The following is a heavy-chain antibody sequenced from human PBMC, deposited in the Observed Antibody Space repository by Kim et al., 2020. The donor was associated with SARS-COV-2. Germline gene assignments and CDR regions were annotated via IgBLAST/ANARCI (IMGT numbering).Heavy chain of an antibody. V-gene: IGHV4-59*08. CDR2: IYYSGST. CDR1: GGSISSYY. D-gene: IGHD4-17*01. J-gene: IGHJ2*01. Sequence: SETLSLTCTVSGGSISSYYWSWIRQPPGKGLEWIGYIYYSGSTNYNPSLKSRVTISVDTSKNQFSLKLSSVTAADTAVYYCARQEDYGDRLPGWYFDLWGRGTLVTVSS. CDR3: ARQEDYGDRLPGWYFDL.